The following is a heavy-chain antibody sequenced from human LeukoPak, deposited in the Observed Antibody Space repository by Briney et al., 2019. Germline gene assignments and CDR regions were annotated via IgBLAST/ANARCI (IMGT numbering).Heavy chain of an antibody. V-gene: IGHV1-2*06. Sequence: GASVKVSCKASGYTFTGYYMHWVRQAPGQGLEWMGRINPNSGGTNYAQKFQGRVTMPRDTSISTAYMELSRLRSDDTAVYYCARDVLLWYRGFDYWGQGTLVTVSS. CDR2: INPNSGGT. J-gene: IGHJ4*02. D-gene: IGHD3-10*01. CDR3: ARDVLLWYRGFDY. CDR1: GYTFTGYY.